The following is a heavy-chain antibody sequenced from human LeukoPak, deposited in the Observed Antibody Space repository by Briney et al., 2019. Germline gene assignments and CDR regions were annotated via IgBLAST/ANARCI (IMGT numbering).Heavy chain of an antibody. D-gene: IGHD6-6*01. J-gene: IGHJ5*02. CDR2: IYYSGST. CDR1: GGSISSSSYY. Sequence: SETLSLTCTVSGGSISSSSYYWGWIRQPPGKGLEWIGSIYYSGSTYYNPSLKSRVTISVDTSKYQFSLKLSSVTAADTAVYYCARRYSSSSAHYNWFDPWGQGTLVTVSS. V-gene: IGHV4-39*07. CDR3: ARRYSSSSAHYNWFDP.